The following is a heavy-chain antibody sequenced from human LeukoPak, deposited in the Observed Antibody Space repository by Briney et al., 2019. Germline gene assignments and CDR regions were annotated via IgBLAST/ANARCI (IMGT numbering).Heavy chain of an antibody. J-gene: IGHJ4*02. CDR2: ISSSSSYI. CDR1: GFTFSSYS. Sequence: GGSLRLSCAASGFTFSSYSTNWVRQAPGKGLEWVSSISSSSSYIYYADSVKGRFTISRDNAKNSLYLQMNSLRVEDTAVYYCARDSDYGDFDYWGQGTLVTVSS. V-gene: IGHV3-21*01. D-gene: IGHD4-17*01. CDR3: ARDSDYGDFDY.